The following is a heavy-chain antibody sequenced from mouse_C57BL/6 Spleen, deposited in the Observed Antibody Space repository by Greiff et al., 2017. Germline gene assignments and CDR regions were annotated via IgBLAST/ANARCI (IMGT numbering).Heavy chain of an antibody. CDR1: GFTFSDYG. J-gene: IGHJ4*01. Sequence: EVKLVESGGGLVKPGGSLKLSCAASGFTFSDYGMHWVRQAPEKGLEWVAYISSGSSTIYYADTVKGRFTISRDNAKNTLFLQMTSLRSEATAMYCCARQRRERDAMDYWGQGTSVTVSS. CDR2: ISSGSSTI. CDR3: ARQRRERDAMDY. V-gene: IGHV5-17*01.